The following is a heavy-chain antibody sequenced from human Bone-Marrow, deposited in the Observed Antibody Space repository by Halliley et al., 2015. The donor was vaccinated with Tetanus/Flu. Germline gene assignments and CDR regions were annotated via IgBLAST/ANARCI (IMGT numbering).Heavy chain of an antibody. CDR1: GFSVRNDY. D-gene: IGHD3-10*01. Sequence: SLILSCAASGFSVRNDYMAWVRHAPGKGLEWVSTIYGDGTTFYSDAVKGRFTVSRDNSKNTLDLQMNTLRVEDTALYYCATIFGYWYFNIWGRGTQVTVSS. CDR2: IYGDGTT. CDR3: ATIFGYWYFNI. J-gene: IGHJ2*01. V-gene: IGHV3-53*01.